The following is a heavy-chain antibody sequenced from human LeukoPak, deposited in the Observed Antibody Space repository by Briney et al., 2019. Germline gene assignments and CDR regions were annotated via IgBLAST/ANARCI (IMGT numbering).Heavy chain of an antibody. D-gene: IGHD4-17*01. Sequence: ASVKVSCKASGYTFTGYYFHWVRQPPGQGLGWMGWINPNTAGTNYAQKFLGRVTLTWDSSISTAYMELNRLTSDDTAVYYCATSDGDYTAGYYYYMGVWGKGTSVTVSS. J-gene: IGHJ6*03. V-gene: IGHV1-2*02. CDR2: INPNTAGT. CDR1: GYTFTGYY. CDR3: ATSDGDYTAGYYYYMGV.